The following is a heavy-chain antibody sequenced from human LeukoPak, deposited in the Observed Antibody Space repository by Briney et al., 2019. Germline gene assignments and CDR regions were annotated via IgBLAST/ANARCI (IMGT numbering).Heavy chain of an antibody. Sequence: GGSLRLSCAASGFTFSSYSMNWVRQAPGKGLEWVSSISSSSSYIYYADSVKGRFTISRDNAKNSLYLQMNSLRAEDTAVYYCARGGGSIAAAGADYWGQGTLVTVSS. CDR3: ARGGGSIAAAGADY. CDR1: GFTFSSYS. J-gene: IGHJ4*02. D-gene: IGHD6-13*01. CDR2: ISSSSSYI. V-gene: IGHV3-21*01.